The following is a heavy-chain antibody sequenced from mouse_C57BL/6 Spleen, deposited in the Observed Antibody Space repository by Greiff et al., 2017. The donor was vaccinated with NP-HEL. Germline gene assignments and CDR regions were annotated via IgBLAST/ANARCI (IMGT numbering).Heavy chain of an antibody. CDR3: ARRSGSSYFDY. Sequence: QVQLKESGPELVKPGASVKISGKASGYAFSSSWMNWVKQRPGKGLEWIGRIYPGDGDTNYNGKFKGKATLTADKSSSTAYMQLSSLTSEDSAVYFCARRSGSSYFDYWGQGTTLTVSS. CDR2: IYPGDGDT. V-gene: IGHV1-82*01. J-gene: IGHJ2*01. CDR1: GYAFSSSW. D-gene: IGHD1-1*01.